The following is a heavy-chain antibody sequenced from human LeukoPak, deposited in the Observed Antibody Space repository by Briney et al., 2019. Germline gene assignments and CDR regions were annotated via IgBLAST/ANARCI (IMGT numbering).Heavy chain of an antibody. CDR3: AKDPSDSSGYYPSPYY. Sequence: GGSLRLSCAASGFTFSSYGMHWVRQAPGKGLEWVAVISYDGSNKYYAGSVKGRFTISRDNSKNTLYLQMNSLRAEDTAVYYCAKDPSDSSGYYPSPYYWGQGTLVTVSS. J-gene: IGHJ4*02. CDR2: ISYDGSNK. V-gene: IGHV3-30*18. CDR1: GFTFSSYG. D-gene: IGHD3-22*01.